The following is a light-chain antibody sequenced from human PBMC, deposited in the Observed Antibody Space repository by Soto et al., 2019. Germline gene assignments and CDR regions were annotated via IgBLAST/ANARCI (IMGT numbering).Light chain of an antibody. J-gene: IGLJ1*01. CDR3: NSYPDDGTVTDV. CDR1: SSDIGTYNY. CDR2: DVT. V-gene: IGLV2-14*03. Sequence: QYALTQPASVSGSPGQSITISCIGTSSDIGTYNYVSWYQQHPGKAPKLIIYDVTNRPSGVSHRFSGSKSGNTASLTISGLQAEDDADYYYNSYPDDGTVTDVFGGGTKVTVL.